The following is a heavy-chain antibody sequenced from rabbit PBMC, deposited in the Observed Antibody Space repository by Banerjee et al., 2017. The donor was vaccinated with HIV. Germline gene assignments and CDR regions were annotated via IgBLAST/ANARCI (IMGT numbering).Heavy chain of an antibody. D-gene: IGHD4-1*01. CDR3: ARDLAGVIGWNFGL. Sequence: QEQLKESGGGLVQPGGSLKLSCKASEFDFSIYAITWVRQAPGKGLEWIACINSNTGNTVYASWAKGPFTISKTSSTTVTLQMTSLTAADTATYFCARDLAGVIGWNFGLWGQGTLVTVS. CDR1: EFDFSIYA. J-gene: IGHJ4*01. CDR2: INSNTGNT. V-gene: IGHV1S45*01.